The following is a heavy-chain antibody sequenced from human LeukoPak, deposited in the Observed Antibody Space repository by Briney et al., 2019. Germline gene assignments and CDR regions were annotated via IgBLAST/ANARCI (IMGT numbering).Heavy chain of an antibody. D-gene: IGHD4-23*01. V-gene: IGHV1-18*04. CDR2: ISAYNGNT. Sequence: GASVKVSCKASGYTFTSYYMHWVRQAPGQGLEWMGWISAYNGNTNYAQKLQGRVTMTTDTSTSTAYMELRSLRSDDTAVYYCAREGYGGNSGDFDYWGQGTLVTVSS. J-gene: IGHJ4*02. CDR1: GYTFTSYY. CDR3: AREGYGGNSGDFDY.